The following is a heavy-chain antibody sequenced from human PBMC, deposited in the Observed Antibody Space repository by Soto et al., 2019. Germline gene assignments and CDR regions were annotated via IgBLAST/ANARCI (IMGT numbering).Heavy chain of an antibody. V-gene: IGHV5-51*01. J-gene: IGHJ5*02. CDR3: ARKDKSGYFNWFDP. D-gene: IGHD3-22*01. CDR2: IFPSDSDT. CDR1: RYTFTSSW. Sequence: GQALEISWRTSRYTFTSSWIAWVRQMTGKGLEWMGIIFPSDSDTRYSPSFQGQVTISADRSTSTVFLQWASLKASDTAVYFCARKDKSGYFNWFDPWGQGTLVTVSS.